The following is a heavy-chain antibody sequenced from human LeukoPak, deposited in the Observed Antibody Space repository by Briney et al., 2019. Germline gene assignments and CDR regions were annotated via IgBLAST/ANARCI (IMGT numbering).Heavy chain of an antibody. V-gene: IGHV4-34*01. Sequence: PSETLSLTWAVYGGSFSGYYWSWIRQPPGKGLEWIGEINHSGSTNYNPSLKSRVTISVDTSKNQFSLKLSSVTAADTAVYYCARGAYDYVWGSYRPPPFLYWGQGTLVTVSS. CDR3: ARGAYDYVWGSYRPPPFLY. J-gene: IGHJ4*02. CDR2: INHSGST. CDR1: GGSFSGYY. D-gene: IGHD3-16*02.